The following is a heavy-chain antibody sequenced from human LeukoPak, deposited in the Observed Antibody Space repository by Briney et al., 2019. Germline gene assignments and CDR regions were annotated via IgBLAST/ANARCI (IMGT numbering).Heavy chain of an antibody. J-gene: IGHJ3*02. D-gene: IGHD1-1*01. CDR2: IIPIFGTA. CDR3: ARDPAPATGAFDI. Sequence: SVKVSCKASGGTFSSYAISWVRQAPGQGLEWMGGIIPIFGTANYAQKFQGRVTITTDESTSTAYMELSSLRSEDTAVYYCARDPAPATGAFDIWGQGTMVIIS. CDR1: GGTFSSYA. V-gene: IGHV1-69*05.